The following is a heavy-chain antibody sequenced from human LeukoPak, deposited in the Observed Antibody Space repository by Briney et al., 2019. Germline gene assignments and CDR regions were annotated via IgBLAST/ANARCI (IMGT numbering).Heavy chain of an antibody. CDR1: GYTFNGYY. CDR2: INPNSGGT. D-gene: IGHD3-3*01. J-gene: IGHJ4*02. Sequence: ASVKVSCKASGYTFNGYYMHWVRQAPGQGLEWMGWINPNSGGTNYAQKFQGRVTMTRDTSISTAYMELSRLRSDDTAVYYCALYDFWSGYYTFDYWGQGTLVTVSS. V-gene: IGHV1-2*02. CDR3: ALYDFWSGYYTFDY.